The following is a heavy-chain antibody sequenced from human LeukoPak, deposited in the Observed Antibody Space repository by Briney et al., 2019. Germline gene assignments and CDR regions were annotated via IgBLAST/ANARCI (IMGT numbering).Heavy chain of an antibody. CDR1: GFTFSSYE. V-gene: IGHV3-48*03. J-gene: IGHJ6*02. CDR3: ARGTTTYYDFWSGPMDV. D-gene: IGHD3-3*01. CDR2: ISSSGSTI. Sequence: QPGGSLRLSCAASGFTFSSYEMNWVRQAPGKGLEWVSYISSSGSTIYYADSVKGRFTISRDNAKNSLYLQMNSLGAEDTAVYYCARGTTTYYDFWSGPMDVWGQGTTVTVSS.